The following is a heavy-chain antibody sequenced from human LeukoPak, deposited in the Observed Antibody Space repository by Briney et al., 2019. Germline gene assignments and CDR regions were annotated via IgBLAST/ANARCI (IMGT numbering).Heavy chain of an antibody. D-gene: IGHD6-13*01. CDR2: ISAYNGNT. V-gene: IGHV1-18*01. CDR1: GGTFSSYA. CDR3: ARTVQRIAEAGNWFDP. Sequence: ASVKVSCKASGGTFSSYAISWVRQAPGQGLEWMGWISAYNGNTNYAQKLQGRVTMTTDTTTSTAYMELRSLRSDDTAVYYCARTVQRIAEAGNWFDPWGQGTLVTVSS. J-gene: IGHJ5*02.